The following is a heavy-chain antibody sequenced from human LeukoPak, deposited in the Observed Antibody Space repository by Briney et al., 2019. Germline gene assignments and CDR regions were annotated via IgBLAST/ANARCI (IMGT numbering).Heavy chain of an antibody. CDR2: ISYDGSNK. D-gene: IGHD1-1*01. CDR1: GFTFSSYA. Sequence: PGRSLRLSCAASGFTFSSYAMHWVRQAPGKGLEWVAGISYDGSNKYYADSVKGRFTISRDNSKNTLYLQMNRLRAEDTAVYYYVRETEQGGVQYWFDT. CDR3: VRETEQGGVQYWFDT. J-gene: IGHJ5*01. V-gene: IGHV3-30-3*01.